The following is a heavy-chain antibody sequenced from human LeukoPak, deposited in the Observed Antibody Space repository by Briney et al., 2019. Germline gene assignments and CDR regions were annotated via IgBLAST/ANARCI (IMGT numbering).Heavy chain of an antibody. CDR3: AREYSSSFGRCFDY. CDR2: INTDGSST. J-gene: IGHJ4*02. Sequence: GGSLRLSCAASGFTFSSYWMHWVRQAPGKGLVWVSRINTDGSSTTYADSVKGRFTISRDNAKNTLYLQMNSLRADDTAVYYCAREYSSSFGRCFDYWGQGTLV. D-gene: IGHD6-6*01. CDR1: GFTFSSYW. V-gene: IGHV3-74*01.